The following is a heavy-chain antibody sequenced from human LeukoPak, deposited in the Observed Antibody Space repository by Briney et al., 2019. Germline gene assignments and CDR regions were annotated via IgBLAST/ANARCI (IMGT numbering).Heavy chain of an antibody. Sequence: PSETLSLTCTVSGYSISSGYYWGWIRQPPGEGLEWIGSIYHSGSTYYNPSLKSRVTISVDTSKNQFSLKLSSVTAADTAVYYCARDPRYYYDSSGYYQLDYWGQGTLVTVSS. D-gene: IGHD3-22*01. CDR3: ARDPRYYYDSSGYYQLDY. V-gene: IGHV4-38-2*02. CDR1: GYSISSGYY. CDR2: IYHSGST. J-gene: IGHJ4*02.